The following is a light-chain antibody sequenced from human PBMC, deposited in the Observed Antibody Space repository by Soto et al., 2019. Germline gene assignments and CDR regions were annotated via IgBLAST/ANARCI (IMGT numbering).Light chain of an antibody. CDR2: GNS. J-gene: IGLJ2*01. CDR3: LSYGSRHVV. Sequence: QSVLTQPPSVSGAPGQRVTISCTGSSSNIGAGYDVHWYQQLPGTAPKLLIYGNSNRPSGVPDRFSGSKSGTSASLAITGLQAEDEADYYCLSYGSRHVVFGGGTKVTVL. CDR1: SSNIGAGYD. V-gene: IGLV1-40*01.